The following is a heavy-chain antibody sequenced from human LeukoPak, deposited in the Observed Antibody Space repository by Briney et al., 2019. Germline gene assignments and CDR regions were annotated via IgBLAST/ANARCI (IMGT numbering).Heavy chain of an antibody. CDR1: GGTFSSYA. D-gene: IGHD3-22*01. CDR2: IIPILGIA. V-gene: IGHV1-69*04. J-gene: IGHJ4*02. Sequence: GASVKVSCKASGGTFSSYAISWVRQAPGQELEWMGRIIPILGIANYAQKFQGRVTITADKSTSTAYMELSSLRSEDTAVYYCARDGTSTYYYDSSGPQMRYWGQGTLVTVSS. CDR3: ARDGTSTYYYDSSGPQMRY.